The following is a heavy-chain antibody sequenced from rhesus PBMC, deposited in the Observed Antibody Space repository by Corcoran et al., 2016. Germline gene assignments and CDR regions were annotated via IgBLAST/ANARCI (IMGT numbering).Heavy chain of an antibody. J-gene: IGHJ4*01. CDR3: TRGKGGYSGYSLFDY. CDR1: GYTFTSYY. D-gene: IGHD5-30*01. CDR2: ISPYNGNK. Sequence: QVQLVQSGAEINQPGASVKISCQAFGYTFTSYYRHWVRQVPGQGLEWIGLISPYNGNKGYAQNFQGRVTITTDTSTSTGYMELSSLRSEDTAVYYCTRGKGGYSGYSLFDYWGQGVLVTVSS. V-gene: IGHV1-180*01.